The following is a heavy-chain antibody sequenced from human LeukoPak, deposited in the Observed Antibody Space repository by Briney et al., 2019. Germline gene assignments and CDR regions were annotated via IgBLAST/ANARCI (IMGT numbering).Heavy chain of an antibody. V-gene: IGHV1-69*04. CDR2: IIPILGIA. J-gene: IGHJ3*02. CDR1: GGTFSSYA. D-gene: IGHD3-3*01. Sequence: SVKVSCKASGGTFSSYAISWVRQAPGQGLEWMGRIIPILGIANYAQKFQGRVTITADKSTSTAYMELSSLRSEDTAVYCCARESGDYDFWSGSTDAFDIWGQGTMVTVSS. CDR3: ARESGDYDFWSGSTDAFDI.